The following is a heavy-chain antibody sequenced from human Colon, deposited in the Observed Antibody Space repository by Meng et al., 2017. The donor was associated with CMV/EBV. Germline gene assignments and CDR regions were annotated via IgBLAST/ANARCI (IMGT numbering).Heavy chain of an antibody. CDR3: ATDHLWGMPN. V-gene: IGHV3-30*02. Sequence: QLVEHGGGVVKPGGALRLFCVKSGFIFSHYSMQWVRQSPGKGLEWVAHIRFDGSQQFYVQSVKGRFTVSRHDPKNTLYLQMNDLRPEDTGVYYCATDHLWGMPNWGRGTLVTVSS. CDR2: IRFDGSQQ. J-gene: IGHJ4*02. CDR1: GFIFSHYS. D-gene: IGHD3-3*02.